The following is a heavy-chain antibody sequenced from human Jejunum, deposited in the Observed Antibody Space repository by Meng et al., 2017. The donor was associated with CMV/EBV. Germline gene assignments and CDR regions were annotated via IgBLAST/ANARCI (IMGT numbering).Heavy chain of an antibody. CDR3: VGVRAFNYAGSGHSLDY. CDR1: FERHW. Sequence: FERHWMTWVRQAPGKGLEWVANKKTNGREQNYVDSVEGRFTISRDNAKNSLYLQMSSLRVEDTAAYYCVGVRAFNYAGSGHSLDYWGQGTLVTVSS. J-gene: IGHJ4*02. CDR2: KKTNGREQ. D-gene: IGHD3-22*01. V-gene: IGHV3-7*03.